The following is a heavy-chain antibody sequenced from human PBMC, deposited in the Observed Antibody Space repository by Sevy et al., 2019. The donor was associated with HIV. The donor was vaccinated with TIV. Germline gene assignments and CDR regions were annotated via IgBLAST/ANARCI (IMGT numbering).Heavy chain of an antibody. CDR1: GFSVSSST. V-gene: IGHV3-66*01. Sequence: GGSLRLSCAASGFSVSSSTMSWVRQAPGKGLEWVSILYSGGGTGYADSVKGRITISRDNSRNTLFLQMNGLRDEDTALYYCARAPTDTRGWYHFDYWGQGTLVTVSS. CDR2: LYSGGGT. J-gene: IGHJ4*02. D-gene: IGHD6-19*01. CDR3: ARAPTDTRGWYHFDY.